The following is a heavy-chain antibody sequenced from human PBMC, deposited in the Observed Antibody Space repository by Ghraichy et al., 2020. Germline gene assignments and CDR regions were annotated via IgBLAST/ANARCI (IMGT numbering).Heavy chain of an antibody. CDR1: GFTFSSYW. J-gene: IGHJ4*02. CDR3: ARVIYYGSGSPPDY. V-gene: IGHV3-7*03. Sequence: GGSLRLSCAASGFTFSSYWMSWVRQAPGKGLEWVANIKQDGSEKYYVDSVKGRFTISRDNAKNSLYLQMNSLRAEDTAVYYCARVIYYGSGSPPDYWGQGTLVTVSS. D-gene: IGHD3-10*01. CDR2: IKQDGSEK.